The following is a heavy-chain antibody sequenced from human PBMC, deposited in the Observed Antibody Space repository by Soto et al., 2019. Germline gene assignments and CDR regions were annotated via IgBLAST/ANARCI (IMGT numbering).Heavy chain of an antibody. CDR3: ARGRYGDY. D-gene: IGHD1-1*01. Sequence: QVHLVQSGAEVKKPGAPVKVSCKGSGYIFTTYGITWVRQAPGQGLEWMGWISAHNGNTNYAQKLQGRVTVTRDTSTSTAYMELRNLRSDDTAVYYCARGRYGDYWGQGALATVSS. CDR1: GYIFTTYG. CDR2: ISAHNGNT. J-gene: IGHJ4*02. V-gene: IGHV1-18*01.